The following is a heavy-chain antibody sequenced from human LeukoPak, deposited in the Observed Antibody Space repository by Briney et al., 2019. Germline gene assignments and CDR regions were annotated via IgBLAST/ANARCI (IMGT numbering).Heavy chain of an antibody. D-gene: IGHD1-26*01. CDR3: AREEMPGKFDY. Sequence: PSGTLSLTCAVSGGSISSSNWWSWVRQPPGKGLEWIGEIYHSGSTNYNPSLKSRGAISLDKSSNQFSLRLTSVTAADTAMYFCAREEMPGKFDYWGQGILVTVSS. CDR2: IYHSGST. V-gene: IGHV4-4*02. CDR1: GGSISSSNW. J-gene: IGHJ4*02.